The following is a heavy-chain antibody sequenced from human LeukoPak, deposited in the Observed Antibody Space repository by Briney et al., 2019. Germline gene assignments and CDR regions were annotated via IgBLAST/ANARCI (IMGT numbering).Heavy chain of an antibody. Sequence: ASVKVSCKASGYSFTGYYIHWVRQAPGQGLEWMGRINPNSGGTNYAQKFQGRVTMTRDTSIRAAYMELSRLRSDDTAVYYCARGTVAVASAFDYWGQGTLVTVSS. V-gene: IGHV1-2*06. CDR2: INPNSGGT. J-gene: IGHJ4*02. D-gene: IGHD6-19*01. CDR1: GYSFTGYY. CDR3: ARGTVAVASAFDY.